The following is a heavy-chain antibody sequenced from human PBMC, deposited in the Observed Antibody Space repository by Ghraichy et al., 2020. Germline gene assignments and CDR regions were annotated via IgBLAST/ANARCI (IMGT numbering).Heavy chain of an antibody. V-gene: IGHV3-23*01. D-gene: IGHD6-19*01. J-gene: IGHJ4*02. Sequence: GGSLRLSCAASGLTFNHYIMSWVRQAPGKGLQWVSAISRSGSDAYYAESVRGRFTISRDNSKNTVSLQMNGLRADDTAVYYCATLPSGRGWDSWGQGTLVTVSS. CDR2: ISRSGSDA. CDR3: ATLPSGRGWDS. CDR1: GLTFNHYI.